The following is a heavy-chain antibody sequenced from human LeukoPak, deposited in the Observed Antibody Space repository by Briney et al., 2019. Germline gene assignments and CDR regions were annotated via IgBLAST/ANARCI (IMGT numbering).Heavy chain of an antibody. V-gene: IGHV1-18*01. CDR2: ISAYNGNT. Sequence: ASVKVSCKASGYTFTSYGISWVRQAPGQGLEWMGWISAYNGNTNYAQKLQGRVTMTTDTSTSTAYMELRSLRSDDTAVYYCARDSFDWLLNEYYFDYWGQGTLVTVSS. CDR1: GYTFTSYG. D-gene: IGHD3-9*01. J-gene: IGHJ4*02. CDR3: ARDSFDWLLNEYYFDY.